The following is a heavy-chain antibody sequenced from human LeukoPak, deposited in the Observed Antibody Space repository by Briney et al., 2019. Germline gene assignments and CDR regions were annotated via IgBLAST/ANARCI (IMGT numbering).Heavy chain of an antibody. CDR3: ATHCDSSGSPFDY. V-gene: IGHV4-59*08. CDR1: GGSISSYY. Sequence: SETLSLTCTVSGGSISSYYWSWIRQPPGKGLEWIGYIYYSGSTNYNPSLKSRVTISVDTSKNQFSLKLSSVTAADTAVYYCATHCDSSGSPFDYWGQGTLVTVSS. D-gene: IGHD3-22*01. J-gene: IGHJ4*02. CDR2: IYYSGST.